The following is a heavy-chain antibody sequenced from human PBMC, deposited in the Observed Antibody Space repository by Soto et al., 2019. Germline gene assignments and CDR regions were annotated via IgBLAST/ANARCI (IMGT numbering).Heavy chain of an antibody. CDR1: GYTFTSYG. V-gene: IGHV1-18*01. CDR3: ARDPYNVLMVNAPNLYGMDV. Sequence: ASVKVSCKASGYTFTSYGISWVRQAPGQGLEWMGWISAYNGNTNYAQKLQGRLTMTTDTSTSTAYMELRSLRSDDTAVYYCARDPYNVLMVNAPNLYGMDVWGQGTTVTVSS. J-gene: IGHJ6*02. D-gene: IGHD2-8*01. CDR2: ISAYNGNT.